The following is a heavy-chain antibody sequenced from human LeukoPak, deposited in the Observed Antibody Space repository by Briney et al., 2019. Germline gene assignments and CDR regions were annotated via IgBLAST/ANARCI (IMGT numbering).Heavy chain of an antibody. CDR2: IIPIFGTA. CDR1: GGTFSSYA. D-gene: IGHD5-18*01. CDR3: ARVLFRGYSYGNNWFDP. J-gene: IGHJ5*02. Sequence: SVKVSCKASGGTFSSYAISWVRQAPGQGLEWMGGIIPIFGTANYAQKFQGRVTITADKSTSTAYMELSSLRSEDTAVYYCARVLFRGYSYGNNWFDPWGQGTLVTVSS. V-gene: IGHV1-69*06.